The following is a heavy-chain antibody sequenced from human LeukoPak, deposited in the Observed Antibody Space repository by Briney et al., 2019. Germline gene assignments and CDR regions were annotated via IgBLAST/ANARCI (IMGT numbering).Heavy chain of an antibody. CDR1: GGSISSYY. J-gene: IGHJ3*02. CDR3: ARMITFGGVIVDAFDI. CDR2: IYYSGST. Sequence: SETLSLTCTVSGGSISSYYWSWIRQPPGKGLEWIGYIYYSGSTSYNPSLKSRVTISVDTSKNQFSLKLSSVTAADTAVYYCARMITFGGVIVDAFDIWGQGTMVTVSS. D-gene: IGHD3-16*02. V-gene: IGHV4-59*01.